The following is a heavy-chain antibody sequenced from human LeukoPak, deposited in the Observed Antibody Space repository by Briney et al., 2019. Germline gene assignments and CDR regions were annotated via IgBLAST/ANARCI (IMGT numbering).Heavy chain of an antibody. D-gene: IGHD6-13*01. J-gene: IGHJ4*02. CDR2: ISGSGGST. Sequence: GGSLRLSCAASGFTFSSYAMSWVRQAPGKGLEWVSEISGSGGSTYYADSVKGRFTISRDNSKNTLYLQMNSLRAEDTAVYYCAKDKVSSSWYYFDYWGQGTLVTVSS. V-gene: IGHV3-23*01. CDR3: AKDKVSSSWYYFDY. CDR1: GFTFSSYA.